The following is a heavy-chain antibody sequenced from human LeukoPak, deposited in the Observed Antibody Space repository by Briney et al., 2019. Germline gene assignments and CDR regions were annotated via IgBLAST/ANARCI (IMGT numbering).Heavy chain of an antibody. V-gene: IGHV3-11*01. CDR3: ARETTTLGYYYDSSGYVTL. Sequence: GGSLRLSCAASGFTFSDYYMSWIRQAPGKGLEWVSYISSSGSTIYYADSVKGRFTISRDNTKKSLYLQMNSIRADDTAVYYCARETTTLGYYYDSSGYVTLWGQGTLVTVSS. D-gene: IGHD3-22*01. J-gene: IGHJ4*02. CDR1: GFTFSDYY. CDR2: ISSSGSTI.